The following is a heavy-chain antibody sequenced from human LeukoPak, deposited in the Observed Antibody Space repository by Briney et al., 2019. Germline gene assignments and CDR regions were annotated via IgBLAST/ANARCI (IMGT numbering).Heavy chain of an antibody. V-gene: IGHV4-34*01. Sequence: SETLSLTCAVYGGSFSGYYWSWIRQPPGKGLEWIGEINHSGSTNYNPSLKSRVTISVDTSKNQFSLKLSSVTAADTAVYYCARGIVVVPAAMQARGWFDHWGQGTLVTVSS. CDR1: GGSFSGYY. CDR2: INHSGST. J-gene: IGHJ5*02. CDR3: ARGIVVVPAAMQARGWFDH. D-gene: IGHD2-2*01.